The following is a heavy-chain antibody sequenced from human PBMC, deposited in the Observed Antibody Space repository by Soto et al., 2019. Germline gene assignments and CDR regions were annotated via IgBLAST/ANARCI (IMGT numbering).Heavy chain of an antibody. D-gene: IGHD5-18*01. CDR2: LYWDNDK. CDR3: AHRPRGYSYYFDY. Sequence: QITLKESGPTLVKPTQTLTLTCTFSGFSLSTRGVGVGWIRQPPGKALEWLALLYWDNDKGYSPSLKSRLTSTKDASKNQVVLTMTNVDPVDTATYYCAHRPRGYSYYFDYWGQGTLVTVSS. CDR1: GFSLSTRGVG. V-gene: IGHV2-5*02. J-gene: IGHJ4*02.